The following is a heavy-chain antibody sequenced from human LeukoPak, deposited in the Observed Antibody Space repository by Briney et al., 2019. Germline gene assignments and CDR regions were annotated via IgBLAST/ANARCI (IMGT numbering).Heavy chain of an antibody. CDR1: GYSFTSYW. V-gene: IGHV5-51*01. CDR3: ARSIVVVPAAIDGFDP. J-gene: IGHJ5*02. CDR2: IYPGDSDT. D-gene: IGHD2-2*01. Sequence: GESLKISCKGSGYSFTSYWIGWVRQMPGKGLKWMGIIYPGDSDTRYSPSFQGQVTISADKSISTAYLQWSSLKASDTAMYYCARSIVVVPAAIDGFDPWGQGTLVTVSS.